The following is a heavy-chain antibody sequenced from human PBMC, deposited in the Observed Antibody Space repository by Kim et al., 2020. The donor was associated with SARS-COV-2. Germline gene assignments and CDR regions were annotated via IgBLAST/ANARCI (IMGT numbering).Heavy chain of an antibody. J-gene: IGHJ6*02. CDR1: GFTFSSYG. D-gene: IGHD3-3*01. CDR2: ISYDGSNK. CDR3: AKTRGGVFGVVITGGPDV. V-gene: IGHV3-30*18. Sequence: GGSLRLSCAASGFTFSSYGMHWVRQAPGKGLEWVAVISYDGSNKYYADSVKGRFTISRDNSKNTLYLQMNSLRAEDTAVYYCAKTRGGVFGVVITGGPDVWGQGTTVTVSS.